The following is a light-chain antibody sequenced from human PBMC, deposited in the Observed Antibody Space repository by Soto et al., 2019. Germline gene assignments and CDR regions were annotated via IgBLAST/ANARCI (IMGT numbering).Light chain of an antibody. V-gene: IGLV2-23*02. Sequence: QTALTQPASVSGSLGQSITISCTGTSSDVGSYNLVSWYQQHPGKAPKLMIYGVNKRPSGVSNRFSGSKSGNTASLTISGLQAEDEADYYCCSYAGISTFYVFGTGTKLTVL. CDR3: CSYAGISTFYV. J-gene: IGLJ1*01. CDR2: GVN. CDR1: SSDVGSYNL.